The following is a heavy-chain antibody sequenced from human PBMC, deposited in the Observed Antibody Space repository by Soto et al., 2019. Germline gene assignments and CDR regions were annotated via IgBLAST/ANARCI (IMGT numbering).Heavy chain of an antibody. V-gene: IGHV1-46*01. CDR1: GYTFTSYY. D-gene: IGHD3-3*01. CDR3: ARGSYYDFWSGYPTYYYYYGMDV. J-gene: IGHJ6*02. CDR2: INPSGGST. Sequence: GASVKVSCKASGYTFTSYYMHWVRQAPGKGLEWMGIINPSGGSTSYAQKFQGRVTMTRDTSTSTVYMELSSLRSEDTAVYYCARGSYYDFWSGYPTYYYYYGMDVWGQGTTVTVSS.